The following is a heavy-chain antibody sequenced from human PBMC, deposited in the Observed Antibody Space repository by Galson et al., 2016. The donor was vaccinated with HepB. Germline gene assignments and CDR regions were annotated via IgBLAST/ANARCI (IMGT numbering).Heavy chain of an antibody. J-gene: IGHJ4*02. CDR2: MYHSGYT. CDR1: GDSISSNTW. D-gene: IGHD2-2*01. V-gene: IGHV4-4*02. CDR3: ARRVSHCSSSTCLLDS. Sequence: SETLSLTCAVSGDSISSNTWWSWVRQPPGKGLEWMGEMYHSGYTNYNPSLKSRVFVSVDTSKNQFSLKLTSLTAADTAVYYCARRVSHCSSSTCLLDSWGQGTPVTVSS.